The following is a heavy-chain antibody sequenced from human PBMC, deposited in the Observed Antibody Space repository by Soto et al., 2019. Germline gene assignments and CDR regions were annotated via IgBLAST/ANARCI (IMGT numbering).Heavy chain of an antibody. D-gene: IGHD3-10*01. CDR3: ARVGRGWGNFDY. CDR1: GFKFSNYW. J-gene: IGHJ4*02. CDR2: ISGDGRFT. Sequence: GGSLRLSCGASGFKFSNYWMHWVRQAPGEGLVWVSRISGDGRFTRFADSVKGRFTISRDNAKNTLHRQMDSLRVEDTAVYYCARVGRGWGNFDYWGQGALVTVSS. V-gene: IGHV3-74*01.